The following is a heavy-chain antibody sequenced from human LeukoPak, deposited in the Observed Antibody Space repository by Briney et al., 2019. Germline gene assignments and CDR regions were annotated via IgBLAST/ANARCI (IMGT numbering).Heavy chain of an antibody. D-gene: IGHD3-22*01. V-gene: IGHV5-51*01. CDR1: GYSFTTYW. Sequence: GESLNISCKGSGYSFTTYWIGWVRQMPGKGLEWMGIIYPGDSDTRYSPSFQGHVTITADNSIDTAYLQWSSLKASDTAMYYCARGLDYYDSGGYYRYYYYYMDVWGNGTTVTVSS. J-gene: IGHJ6*03. CDR2: IYPGDSDT. CDR3: ARGLDYYDSGGYYRYYYYYMDV.